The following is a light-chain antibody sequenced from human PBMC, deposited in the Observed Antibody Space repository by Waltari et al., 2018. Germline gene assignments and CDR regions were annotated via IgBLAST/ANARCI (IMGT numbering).Light chain of an antibody. CDR1: QTISRY. J-gene: IGKJ1*01. V-gene: IGKV1-39*01. Sequence: DIQMTQSPSSLSASVGDRVTITFRASQTISRYLNCYQQKPGKAPNLLIYAASSLQSGVPSRFSGSGSGRDFTLIITSLQPEDFATYYCQQSYSFTRTFGQGTKVEIK. CDR2: AAS. CDR3: QQSYSFTRT.